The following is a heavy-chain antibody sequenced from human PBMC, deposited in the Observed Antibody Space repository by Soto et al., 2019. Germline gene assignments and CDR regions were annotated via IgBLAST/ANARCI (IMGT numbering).Heavy chain of an antibody. V-gene: IGHV3-23*01. CDR1: VFTFISYA. J-gene: IGHJ4*02. CDR3: AKDRKIFGVAPPDY. CDR2: ISGSGGST. Sequence: GWSLRLSCASSVFTFISYAMSWVRQAPGKGLEWVSAISGSGGSTYYADSVKGRFTISRDNSKNTLYLQMNSLRAEDTAVYYCAKDRKIFGVAPPDYWGQGTLVTVSS. D-gene: IGHD3-3*01.